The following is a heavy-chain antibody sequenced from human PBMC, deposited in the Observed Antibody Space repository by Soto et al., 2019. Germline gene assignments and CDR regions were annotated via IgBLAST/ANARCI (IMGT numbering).Heavy chain of an antibody. V-gene: IGHV3-23*01. D-gene: IGHD3-22*01. J-gene: IGHJ6*02. CDR3: EKGRNYYDGSGYYSFPLDV. CDR1: GFTFNTYP. CDR2: ISGFGGST. Sequence: GGSLRLSCAASGFTFNTYPMAWVRQPPGKGLEWVSDISGFGGSTYYADSVKGRFTVSRDNSENTLFLQMNSLRAEDTATYYCEKGRNYYDGSGYYSFPLDVWGQGTTVTVSS.